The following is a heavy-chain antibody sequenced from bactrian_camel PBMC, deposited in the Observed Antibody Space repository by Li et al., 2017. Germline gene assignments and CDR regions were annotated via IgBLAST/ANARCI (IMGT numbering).Heavy chain of an antibody. D-gene: IGHD6*01. CDR2: TRTVGGSL. Sequence: HVQLVESGGGSVQAGGSLTLSRVVSGVNYKNVGWFRQAPGKEREGVAATRTVGGSLYYHASVKGRFTISQEYLKNTLYLQMNSLKTEDTARYYCAAPPMGGSWYNLFGFWGQGTQVTVS. CDR3: AAPPMGGSWYNLFGF. CDR1: GVNYKN. J-gene: IGHJ4*01. V-gene: IGHV3S63*01.